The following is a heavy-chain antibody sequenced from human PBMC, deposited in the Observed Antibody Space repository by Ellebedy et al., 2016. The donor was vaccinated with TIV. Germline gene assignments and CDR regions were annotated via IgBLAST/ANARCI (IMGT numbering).Heavy chain of an antibody. CDR2: ISWNSGTI. CDR3: AKGSGSYFSYGMDV. Sequence: GGSLRLSCAASGFTFDDYAMHWVQQAPGKGLEWVSGISWNSGTIGYADSVKGRFTISRDNAKNSLYLQMNSLRAEDTALYYCAKGSGSYFSYGMDVWGQGTTVTVSS. J-gene: IGHJ6*02. CDR1: GFTFDDYA. V-gene: IGHV3-9*01. D-gene: IGHD3-10*01.